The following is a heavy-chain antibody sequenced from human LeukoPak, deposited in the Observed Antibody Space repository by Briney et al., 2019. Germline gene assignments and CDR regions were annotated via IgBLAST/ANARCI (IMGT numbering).Heavy chain of an antibody. J-gene: IGHJ3*02. CDR3: AKDSVEMATGGAFDI. D-gene: IGHD5-24*01. V-gene: IGHV3-30*02. CDR1: GFTFSSYG. CDR2: IWYGGSNK. Sequence: PGGSLRLSCAASGFTFSSYGMHWVRQAPGKGLEWVAVIWYGGSNKYYADSVKGRFTISRDNSKNTLYLQMNSLRAEDTAVYYCAKDSVEMATGGAFDIWGQGTMVTVSS.